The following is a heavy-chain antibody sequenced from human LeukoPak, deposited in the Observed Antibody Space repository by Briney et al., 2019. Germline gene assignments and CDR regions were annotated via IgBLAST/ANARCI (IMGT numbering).Heavy chain of an antibody. CDR1: GGTFSSYA. CDR2: IIPIFGTA. D-gene: IGHD3-22*01. Sequence: SVKVSCKASGGTFSSYAISWVRQAPGQGLEWMGRIIPIFGTANYAQKFQGRVTITTDESTSTAYMELSSLRSEDTAVYYCARPKAEYYYDSSGYFQFDYWGQGTRVTVSS. V-gene: IGHV1-69*05. J-gene: IGHJ4*02. CDR3: ARPKAEYYYDSSGYFQFDY.